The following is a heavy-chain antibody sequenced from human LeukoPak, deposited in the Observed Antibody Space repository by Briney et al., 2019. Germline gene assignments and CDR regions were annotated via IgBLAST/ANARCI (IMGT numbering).Heavy chain of an antibody. CDR2: INSDGSST. V-gene: IGHV3-74*01. CDR1: GFTFSSYW. D-gene: IGHD6-19*01. Sequence: GGSLRLSCAASGFTFSSYWMHWVRQAPGKGLVWVSRINSDGSSTSYADSVKGRFTISRDNAKNTLYLQMNSLRAEDTAVYYCARAFGYSRGWYDYWGQGTLVTVSS. CDR3: ARAFGYSRGWYDY. J-gene: IGHJ4*02.